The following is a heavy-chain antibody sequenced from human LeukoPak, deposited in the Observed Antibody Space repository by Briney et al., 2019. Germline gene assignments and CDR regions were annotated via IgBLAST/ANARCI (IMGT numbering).Heavy chain of an antibody. Sequence: SETLSLTCAVYSGSFSGHYWTWIRQSPGKGREWVGESTHRGSTNDNPARKSGVTISVDTFQNKFSLKLTSVSAADTAVYHCARGRTGAAARALWGPGTLVTVSS. CDR1: SGSFSGHY. V-gene: IGHV4-34*01. CDR2: STHRGST. CDR3: ARGRTGAAARAL. D-gene: IGHD6-25*01. J-gene: IGHJ4*01.